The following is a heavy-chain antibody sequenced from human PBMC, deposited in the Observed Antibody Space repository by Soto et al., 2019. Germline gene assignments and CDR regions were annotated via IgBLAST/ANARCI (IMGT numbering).Heavy chain of an antibody. Sequence: PSETLSLTCSVSGGSISSDNYYWGWIRQPPGKGLEWIGTVYHSGSTYYNPSLKSRLTISVDTSKNQFFLKLSSVTAADTAVYYCATVRRGGSDWFFDLWGRGTLVTVSS. CDR1: GGSISSDNYY. CDR3: ATVRRGGSDWFFDL. V-gene: IGHV4-39*01. CDR2: VYHSGST. J-gene: IGHJ2*01. D-gene: IGHD3-16*01.